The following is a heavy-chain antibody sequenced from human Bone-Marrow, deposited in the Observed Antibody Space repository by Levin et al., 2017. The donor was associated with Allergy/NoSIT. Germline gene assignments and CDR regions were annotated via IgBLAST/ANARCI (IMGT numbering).Heavy chain of an antibody. V-gene: IGHV1-69*04. J-gene: IGHJ6*02. CDR1: GGTFSSYA. CDR2: IIPILGIA. CDR3: ARDPMTTVTKGYDYYDGMDV. D-gene: IGHD4-17*01. Sequence: KISCKASGGTFSSYAISWVRQAPGQGLEWMGRIIPILGIANYAQKFQGRVTITADKSTSTAYMELSSLRSEDTAVYYCARDPMTTVTKGYDYYDGMDVWGQGTTVTVSS.